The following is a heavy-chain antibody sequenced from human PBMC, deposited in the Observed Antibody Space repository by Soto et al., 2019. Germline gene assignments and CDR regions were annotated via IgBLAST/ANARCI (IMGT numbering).Heavy chain of an antibody. J-gene: IGHJ6*02. D-gene: IGHD3-16*02. CDR2: IIPIFGTA. CDR1: GGTFSSYA. CDR3: ARGLRLGELSLYPGVTRQGDYYYGMDV. Sequence: ASVKVSCKASGGTFSSYAISWVRQAPGQGLEWMGGIIPIFGTANYAQKFQGRVTITADESTSTAYMELSSLRSEDTAVYYCARGLRLGELSLYPGVTRQGDYYYGMDVWGQGTTVTVSS. V-gene: IGHV1-69*13.